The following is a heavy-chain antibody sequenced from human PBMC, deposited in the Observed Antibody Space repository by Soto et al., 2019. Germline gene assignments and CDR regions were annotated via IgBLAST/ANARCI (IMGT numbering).Heavy chain of an antibody. CDR1: GFTFSSYA. CDR3: ARDGGYSGYVHYGMDV. V-gene: IGHV3-30-3*01. D-gene: IGHD5-12*01. Sequence: GGSLRLSCAASGFTFSSYAMHWVRQAPGKGLEWVAVISYDGSNKYYADSVKGRFTISRDNSKNTLYLQMNSLRAEDTAVYYCARDGGYSGYVHYGMDVWGQGTTVTVSS. CDR2: ISYDGSNK. J-gene: IGHJ6*02.